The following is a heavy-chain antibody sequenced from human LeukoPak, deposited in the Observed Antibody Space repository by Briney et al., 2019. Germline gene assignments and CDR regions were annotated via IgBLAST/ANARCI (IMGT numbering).Heavy chain of an antibody. CDR2: IYYDGST. J-gene: IGHJ4*02. CDR1: GGSISSTSYY. Sequence: SETLSLTCTVSGGSISSTSYYWGWVRQSPGKGLEWIGSIYYDGSTYYNPSLNSRVTMSGDTSKNQFSLKLSSVIAADTAVFYCARHTLSASVGPFDFWGQGTLVTVSS. D-gene: IGHD2-15*01. V-gene: IGHV4-39*07. CDR3: ARHTLSASVGPFDF.